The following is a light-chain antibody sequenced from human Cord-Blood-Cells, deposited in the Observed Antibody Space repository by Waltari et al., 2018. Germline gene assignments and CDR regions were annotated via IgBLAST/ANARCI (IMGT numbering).Light chain of an antibody. V-gene: IGLV2-23*01. Sequence: QSALTQPASVSGSPGQSITISCPGTSSDVGSYNFVSWYQQHPGKAPNLMIYEGSKRPSGVSNRFSGSKSGNTASLTISGLQAEDEADYYCCSYAGSSTYVFGTGTKVTVL. CDR1: SSDVGSYNF. CDR2: EGS. CDR3: CSYAGSSTYV. J-gene: IGLJ1*01.